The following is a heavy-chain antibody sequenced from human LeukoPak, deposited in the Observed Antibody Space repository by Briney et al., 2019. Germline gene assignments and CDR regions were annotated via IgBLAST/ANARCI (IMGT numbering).Heavy chain of an antibody. V-gene: IGHV4-4*02. D-gene: IGHD6-25*01. CDR3: AREGGFYRPLDY. Sequence: SETLSLTCGVSGGSVPSTNWWTWIRQPPGKGLEWIGEVHLDGRTNFNPSLKSRLTMSVDLSENHVSLKLTSVTAADTAVYYCAREGGFYRPLDYLGQGTLVTVSS. J-gene: IGHJ4*02. CDR1: GGSVPSTNW. CDR2: VHLDGRT.